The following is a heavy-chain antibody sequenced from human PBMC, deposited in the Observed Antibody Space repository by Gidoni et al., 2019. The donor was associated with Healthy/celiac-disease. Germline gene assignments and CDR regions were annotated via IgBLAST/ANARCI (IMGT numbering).Heavy chain of an antibody. CDR2: ISYDGSNK. D-gene: IGHD6-19*01. Sequence: QVQLVESGGGVVQPGRSLRLSCAASGFTFSSYAMHWVRQAPGKGLEWVAVISYDGSNKYYADSVKGRFTISRDNSKNTLYLQMNSLRAEDTAVYYCARDGGQWLVFTLYYFDYWGQGTLVTVSS. CDR1: GFTFSSYA. CDR3: ARDGGQWLVFTLYYFDY. V-gene: IGHV3-30-3*01. J-gene: IGHJ4*02.